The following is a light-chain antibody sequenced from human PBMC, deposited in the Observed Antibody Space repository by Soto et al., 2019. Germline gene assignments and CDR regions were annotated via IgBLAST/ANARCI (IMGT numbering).Light chain of an antibody. CDR2: GVT. J-gene: IGLJ1*01. CDR3: CSYAGTRAV. CDR1: SSDVGGFGW. Sequence: SALTQPPSASGSPGQSVTISCTGSSSDVGGFGWVSWYQQHPGKVPKLMIYGVTKRPSGVPDRFSGSKSGNTASLTVSGLQAEDEADYYCCSYAGTRAVFGTGTKVTVL. V-gene: IGLV2-8*01.